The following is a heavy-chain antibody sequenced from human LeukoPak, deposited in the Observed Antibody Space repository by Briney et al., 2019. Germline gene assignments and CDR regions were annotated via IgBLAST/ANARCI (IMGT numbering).Heavy chain of an antibody. Sequence: GESLQIPCKGSGYNFNTYWVAWVRQLPGKGLEWMGIIRPVNSDMRYSPSFQGQVTISANRSINTAYLQWSSLKASDTAMYYCASRPFETTVVPWDFYWGQGTQVTVSS. CDR1: GYNFNTYW. V-gene: IGHV5-51*01. CDR2: IRPVNSDM. CDR3: ASRPFETTVVPWDFY. J-gene: IGHJ4*02. D-gene: IGHD4-23*01.